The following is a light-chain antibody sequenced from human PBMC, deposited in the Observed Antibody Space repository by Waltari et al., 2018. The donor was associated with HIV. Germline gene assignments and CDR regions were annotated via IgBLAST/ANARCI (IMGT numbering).Light chain of an antibody. CDR2: EVT. Sequence: QSALTQPPSASGSLGQSVTISCTGSSSDIGAYDFVSWFQQHPHSAPKLLLYEVTRLPSTCSARFSGSRSGNTAFLTVAGLQPDDEATYFCSSYGDSLRVLFGGGTNVTVL. CDR3: SSYGDSLRVL. CDR1: SSDIGAYDF. V-gene: IGLV2-8*01. J-gene: IGLJ3*02.